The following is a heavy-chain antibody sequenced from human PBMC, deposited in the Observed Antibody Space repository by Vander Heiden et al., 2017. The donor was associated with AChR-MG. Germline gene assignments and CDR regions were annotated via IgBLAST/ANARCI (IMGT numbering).Heavy chain of an antibody. V-gene: IGHV3-23*01. J-gene: IGHJ6*02. CDR3: AKDLAVVPAAMPSYYYGMDV. D-gene: IGHD2-2*01. CDR1: GFTFRSYA. CDR2: ISGSGGST. Sequence: EVPLLESGGGLVQPGGSLRPSCAASGFTFRSYAMSGVRQAPGKGLEWVSAISGSGGSTYYADSVKGRFTISRDNSKNTLYLQMNSLRAEDTAVYYCAKDLAVVPAAMPSYYYGMDVWGQGTTVTVSS.